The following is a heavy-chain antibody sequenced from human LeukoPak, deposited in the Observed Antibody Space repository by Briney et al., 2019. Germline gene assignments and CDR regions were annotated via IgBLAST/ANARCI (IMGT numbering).Heavy chain of an antibody. CDR2: INPNSGGT. J-gene: IGHJ4*02. D-gene: IGHD3-10*01. V-gene: IGHV1-2*02. CDR1: GYTFTGYY. CDR3: ARVSWFDELPNY. Sequence: EASVKVSCKASGYTFTGYYMHWVRQAPGQGLEWMGWINPNSGGTNYAQKFQGRVTMTRDTSISTAYMELSRLRSDDTAVYYCARVSWFDELPNYWGQGTLVSVSS.